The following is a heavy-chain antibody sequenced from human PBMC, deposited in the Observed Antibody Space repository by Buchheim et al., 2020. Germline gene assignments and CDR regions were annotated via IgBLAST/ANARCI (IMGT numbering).Heavy chain of an antibody. Sequence: EVQLLESGGGLVQPGGSLRLSCAASGITFSSYDMTWVRQAPGKGLEWVSGISGSGGSTYYADSVKGRFTISRDNSKNLIYLQMNSLRAEDTAVYYCAKDPINWNYGRLFWGQGT. D-gene: IGHD1-7*01. CDR3: AKDPINWNYGRLF. CDR2: ISGSGGST. V-gene: IGHV3-23*01. CDR1: GITFSSYD. J-gene: IGHJ3*01.